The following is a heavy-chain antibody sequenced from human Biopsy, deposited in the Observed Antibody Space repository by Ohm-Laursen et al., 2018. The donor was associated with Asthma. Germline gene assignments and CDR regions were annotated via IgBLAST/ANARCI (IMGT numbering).Heavy chain of an antibody. Sequence: SLRLSCAASGITFGDYAVTWFRQAPGKGVEWVGFLGGNPSGGATDYAASVKGRFTISRDESGSIAYLQMNSLKTDDTAVYYCARGSALYNSSPRRFDLWGQGTLVSVSS. J-gene: IGHJ5*02. V-gene: IGHV3-49*03. CDR2: LGGNPSGGAT. D-gene: IGHD6-13*01. CDR3: ARGSALYNSSPRRFDL. CDR1: GITFGDYA.